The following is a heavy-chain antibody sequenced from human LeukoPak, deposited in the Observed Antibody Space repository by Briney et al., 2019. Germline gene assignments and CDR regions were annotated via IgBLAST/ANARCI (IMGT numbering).Heavy chain of an antibody. J-gene: IGHJ4*02. CDR3: ARDQLGIAVAPIDY. V-gene: IGHV3-33*01. CDR2: IWYDGSNK. CDR1: GFTFSSYG. Sequence: GRSLRLSCAASGFTFSSYGMHWVRQAPGKGLEWVAVIWYDGSNKYYADSVKGRFTISRDNSKNTLYLQMNSLRAEDTAVYYCARDQLGIAVAPIDYWGQGTLVTVSS. D-gene: IGHD6-19*01.